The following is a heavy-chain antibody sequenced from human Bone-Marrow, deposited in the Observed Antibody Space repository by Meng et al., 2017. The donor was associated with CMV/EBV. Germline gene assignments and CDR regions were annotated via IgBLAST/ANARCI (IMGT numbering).Heavy chain of an antibody. CDR2: INPYSGDT. J-gene: IGHJ4*02. CDR1: EYTFIDHH. Sequence: ASVKVSCKASEYTFIDHHMHWVRQAPGQGLEWMGWINPYSGDTKYAQKFQGRVTLTRDTSISTAYMELSRLRSDDTAVYYCARDMEYQLLYEKKSDYWGQGTLVTVSS. V-gene: IGHV1-2*02. D-gene: IGHD2-2*02. CDR3: ARDMEYQLLYEKKSDY.